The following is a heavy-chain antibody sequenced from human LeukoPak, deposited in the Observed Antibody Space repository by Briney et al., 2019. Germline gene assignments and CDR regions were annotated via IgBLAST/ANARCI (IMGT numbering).Heavy chain of an antibody. CDR1: GFTLCSDW. CDR2: IKEDGSEK. D-gene: IGHD6-13*01. J-gene: IGHJ4*02. Sequence: RGSLRLSCAASGFTLCSDWMSCVRQAPGKGLEWVANIKEDGSEKYYVDSVKGRFTISRDNAKNSLYLQMNSLRAEDTAVYYCARDNFIAAAGTNFDYWGQGTLVTVSS. CDR3: ARDNFIAAAGTNFDY. V-gene: IGHV3-7*01.